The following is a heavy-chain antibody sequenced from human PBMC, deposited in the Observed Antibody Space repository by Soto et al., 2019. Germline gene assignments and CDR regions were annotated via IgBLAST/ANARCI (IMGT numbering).Heavy chain of an antibody. CDR1: GFTFSSYG. J-gene: IGHJ6*02. CDR2: IWYDGSNK. CDR3: ARDRHYYDSIGSPNYYYYYGMDV. Sequence: QVQLVESGGGVVQPGRSLRLSCAASGFTFSSYGMHWVRQAPGKGLEWVADIWYDGSNKYYADSVKSRFTISRDKSKNTLYLQMNSLRAEFTAVYYCARDRHYYDSIGSPNYYYYYGMDVWGQGTTVTVSS. D-gene: IGHD3-22*01. V-gene: IGHV3-33*01.